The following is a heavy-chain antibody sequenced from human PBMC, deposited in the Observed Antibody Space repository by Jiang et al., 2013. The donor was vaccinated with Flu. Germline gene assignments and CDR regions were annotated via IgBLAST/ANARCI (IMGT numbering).Heavy chain of an antibody. CDR2: LETNFMVRE. V-gene: IGHV3-49*03. J-gene: IGHJ4*02. Sequence: QLLESGGGLVQPGRSLRLSCTGSGFTFGDYGLSWFRQAPGKGLEWAVSLETNFMVREEHTPRXPVRGRFTISRDDSKSVAYLQMNSLKTEDTALYYCSRDLVRDVIVIPSGYCDYWGQGALVTVSS. CDR3: SRDLVRDVIVIPSGYCDY. CDR1: GFTFGDYG. D-gene: IGHD2-2*01.